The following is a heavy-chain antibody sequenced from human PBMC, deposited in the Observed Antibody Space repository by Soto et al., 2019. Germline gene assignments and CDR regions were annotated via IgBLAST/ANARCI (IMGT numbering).Heavy chain of an antibody. V-gene: IGHV3-23*01. CDR1: GFSFGSYT. D-gene: IGHD6-6*01. J-gene: IGHJ6*02. CDR3: ARDSELVPPYYYYYGMDV. Sequence: LRLSCAASGFSFGSYTMSWVRQAPGKTLEWVSTISGSGGATYYADSVKGRFTISRDNSKNTLYLQVNSLRAEDTAVYYCARDSELVPPYYYYYGMDVWGQGTTVTVSS. CDR2: ISGSGGAT.